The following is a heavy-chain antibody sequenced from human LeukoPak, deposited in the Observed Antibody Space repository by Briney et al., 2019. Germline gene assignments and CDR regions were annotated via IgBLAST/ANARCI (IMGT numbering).Heavy chain of an antibody. CDR1: GFTFSSYA. J-gene: IGHJ4*02. V-gene: IGHV3-30*14. D-gene: IGHD6-19*01. CDR3: ARAGKYSSRNFFDY. Sequence: GGSLRLSCAASGFTFSSYAMHWVRQAPGKGLEWVAVISYDGSNKYYADSVKGRFTISRDNSKNTLYLQMNSLRAEDTAVYYCARAGKYSSRNFFDYWGQGTLVTVSS. CDR2: ISYDGSNK.